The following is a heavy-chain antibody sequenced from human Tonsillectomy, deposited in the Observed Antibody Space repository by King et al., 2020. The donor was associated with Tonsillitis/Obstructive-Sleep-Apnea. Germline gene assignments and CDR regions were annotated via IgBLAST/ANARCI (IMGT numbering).Heavy chain of an antibody. J-gene: IGHJ6*03. D-gene: IGHD2-2*01. V-gene: IGHV1-69*01. Sequence: QLVQSGAEVKKPGSSVKVSCKASGGTFSSYAISWVRQAPGQGLEWMGGIIPIFGTANYAQKFQVRVTITADESTSTAYMELSSLRSEDTAVYYCARGLRCSSTSCYPAYYYYYMDVWGKGTTVTVSS. CDR2: IIPIFGTA. CDR1: GGTFSSYA. CDR3: ARGLRCSSTSCYPAYYYYYMDV.